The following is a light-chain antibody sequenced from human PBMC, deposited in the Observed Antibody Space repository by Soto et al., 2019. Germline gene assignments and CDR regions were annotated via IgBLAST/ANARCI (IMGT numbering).Light chain of an antibody. V-gene: IGKV1-39*01. CDR2: AAS. CDR1: QSISSY. CDR3: QQSYSTTIT. Sequence: DIQMTRSASSLSASVGXRXXXXXRASQSISSYLNWYHQKPGKAPKLLIYAASSLQSGVPSRFSGSGSGTDFTLTISSLQPEDFATYYCQQSYSTTITFGQGTRLEIK. J-gene: IGKJ5*01.